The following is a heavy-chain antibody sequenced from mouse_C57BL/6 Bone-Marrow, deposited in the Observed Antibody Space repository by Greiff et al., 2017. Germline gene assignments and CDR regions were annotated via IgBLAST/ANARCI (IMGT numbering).Heavy chain of an antibody. CDR2: IDPEDGDT. J-gene: IGHJ1*03. D-gene: IGHD1-1*01. V-gene: IGHV14-1*01. CDR1: GFNIKDYY. CDR3: IIYYYGSSYWYFDV. Sequence: EVKLMESGAELVRPGASVKLSCTASGFNIKDYYMHWVKQRPEQGLEWIGRIDPEDGDTESAPRFQGKATMTADTSSNTAYLQLSSLTSEDTAVYYCIIYYYGSSYWYFDVWGTGTTVTVSS.